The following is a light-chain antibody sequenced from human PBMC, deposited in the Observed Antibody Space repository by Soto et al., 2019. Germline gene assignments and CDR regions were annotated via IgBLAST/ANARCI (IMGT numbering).Light chain of an antibody. V-gene: IGLV2-14*03. J-gene: IGLJ2*01. Sequence: QSALTQPAPVSGSPGQSITISCTGTSSDVGSYNYVSWYQQHPGKAPKLMIYDVNNRPSRISNRFSGSKSGNTASLTISGLQAEDEADYYCSSYTSSSTLVFGGGTKLTVL. CDR1: SSDVGSYNY. CDR2: DVN. CDR3: SSYTSSSTLV.